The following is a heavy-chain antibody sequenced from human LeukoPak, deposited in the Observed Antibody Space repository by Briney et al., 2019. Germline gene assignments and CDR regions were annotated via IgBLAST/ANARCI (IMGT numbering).Heavy chain of an antibody. Sequence: RASVKVSCKASGGTFSSYAISWVRQAPGQGLEWMGGIIPIFGTANYAQKFQGRVTITTDESTSTAYMELSSLRSEDTAVYYCARDCTDIVVVPAAIRAPLPSCYWGQGTLVTVSS. V-gene: IGHV1-69*05. D-gene: IGHD2-2*02. J-gene: IGHJ4*02. CDR3: ARDCTDIVVVPAAIRAPLPSCY. CDR2: IIPIFGTA. CDR1: GGTFSSYA.